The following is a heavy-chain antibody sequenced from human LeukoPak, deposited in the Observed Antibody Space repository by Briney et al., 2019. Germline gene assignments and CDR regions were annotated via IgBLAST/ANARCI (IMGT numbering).Heavy chain of an antibody. CDR2: IIPIVGST. J-gene: IGHJ4*02. Sequence: ASVKVSCKTSGDTFSSYGISWVRQAPGQGLEWMGRIIPIVGSTNYAEKLQGRVTITADKSTSTVYMELSSLRSEDTAVYYCVRHYGGLDDYWGQGTLIIVSS. D-gene: IGHD4-23*01. CDR3: VRHYGGLDDY. CDR1: GDTFSSYG. V-gene: IGHV1-69*04.